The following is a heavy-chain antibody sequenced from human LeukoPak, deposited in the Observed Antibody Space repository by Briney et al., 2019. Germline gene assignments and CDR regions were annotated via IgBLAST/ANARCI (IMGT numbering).Heavy chain of an antibody. Sequence: GGSLRLSCAASGFTFSNYGMHWVRQAPGKGLEWVSAISGSGGVTYYRDSVKGRFTVSRDNSKNTLYLQMNSLRAEDTALYYCAKNGSGTSRAFDVWGQGTMVTVSS. D-gene: IGHD3-10*01. CDR1: GFTFSNYG. J-gene: IGHJ3*01. CDR3: AKNGSGTSRAFDV. CDR2: ISGSGGVT. V-gene: IGHV3-23*01.